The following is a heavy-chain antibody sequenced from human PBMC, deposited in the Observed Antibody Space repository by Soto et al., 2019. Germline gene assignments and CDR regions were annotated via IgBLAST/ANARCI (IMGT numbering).Heavy chain of an antibody. D-gene: IGHD2-8*02. J-gene: IGHJ4*02. CDR3: ARDKITGLFGY. CDR1: GGSFSGYY. V-gene: IGHV4-34*01. Sequence: QVQLQQWGAGLLKPSETLSLTCAVYGGSFSGYYWTWIRQPPGTGLEWIGEINHSGSTNYNPSRKGLVTISVDTTKYQLSRKLTSVTAADKAVYYCARDKITGLFGYWGQGTLVTVSS. CDR2: INHSGST.